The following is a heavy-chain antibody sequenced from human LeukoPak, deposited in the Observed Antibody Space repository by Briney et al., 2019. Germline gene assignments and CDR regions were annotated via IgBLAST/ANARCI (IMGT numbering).Heavy chain of an antibody. CDR1: GYTFTDYF. Sequence: ASVNVSCKASGYTFTDYFIHGVRQAPGQGLEWMGWIRPNSGDTHYAQRFQGRVTMTRDTSVSTAHMELSSLRSDDTAIYYCARNYGHNSKYFDFWGQGTLVTVSS. V-gene: IGHV1-2*02. J-gene: IGHJ4*02. D-gene: IGHD4-17*01. CDR2: IRPNSGDT. CDR3: ARNYGHNSKYFDF.